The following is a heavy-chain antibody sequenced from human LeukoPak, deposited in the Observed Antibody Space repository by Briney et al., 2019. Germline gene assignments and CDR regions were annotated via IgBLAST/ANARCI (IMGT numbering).Heavy chain of an antibody. V-gene: IGHV3-7*05. Sequence: TGGSLRLSCAASGFTFNRYWMSWVRQAPGKGLEWVAQIKSDGSEEYYADSVRGRFTISRDNAKSSLYLQMNSLGVEDTAMYYCARFPTGFDYWGQGTLVTVSS. CDR1: GFTFNRYW. J-gene: IGHJ4*02. CDR2: IKSDGSEE. CDR3: ARFPTGFDY. D-gene: IGHD4-17*01.